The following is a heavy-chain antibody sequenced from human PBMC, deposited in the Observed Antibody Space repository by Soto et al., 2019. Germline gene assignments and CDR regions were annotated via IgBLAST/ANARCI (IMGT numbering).Heavy chain of an antibody. CDR1: GFTFSSYA. V-gene: IGHV3-48*01. CDR2: ISSSSSTI. D-gene: IGHD3-3*01. J-gene: IGHJ3*02. Sequence: GGSLRLSCAASGFTFSSYAMSWVRQAPGKGLEWVSYISSSSSTIYYADSVKGRFTISRDNAKNSLYLQMNSLRAEDTAVYYCARDSLDFWSGYYLDAFDIWGQGTMVTVSS. CDR3: ARDSLDFWSGYYLDAFDI.